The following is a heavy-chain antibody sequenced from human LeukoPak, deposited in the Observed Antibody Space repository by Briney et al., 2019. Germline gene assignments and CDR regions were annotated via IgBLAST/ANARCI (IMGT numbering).Heavy chain of an antibody. CDR1: GGTFSSYA. J-gene: IGHJ4*02. V-gene: IGHV1-69*04. Sequence: SVKVSCKASGGTFSSYAISWVRQAPGQRLEWMGRIIPILGIANYAQKFQGRVTITADKSTSTAYMELSSLRSEDTAVYYCARVDTAMVIDYWGQGTLVTVSS. D-gene: IGHD5-18*01. CDR3: ARVDTAMVIDY. CDR2: IIPILGIA.